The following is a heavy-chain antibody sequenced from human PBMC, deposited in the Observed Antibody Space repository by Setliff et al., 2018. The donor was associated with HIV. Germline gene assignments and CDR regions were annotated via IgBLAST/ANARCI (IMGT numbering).Heavy chain of an antibody. J-gene: IGHJ4*01. V-gene: IGHV4-34*01. CDR1: GGSFSGYY. Sequence: PSETLSLTCAVYGGSFSGYYWSWIRQSPGEGLEWIGEVNAGGSTNYNPSLKSRVTISMDTSKNQFSLRVTSVTAADTAFYFCARATGPTYYFAFWGHGNLVTVSS. CDR2: VNAGGST. CDR3: ARATGPTYYFAF.